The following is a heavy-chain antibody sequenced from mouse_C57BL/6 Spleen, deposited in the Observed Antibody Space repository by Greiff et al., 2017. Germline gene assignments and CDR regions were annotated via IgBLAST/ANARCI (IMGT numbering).Heavy chain of an antibody. CDR1: GYTFTSYW. CDR2: IDPSDSYT. J-gene: IGHJ2*01. CDR3: ARLYGNYEDFDY. D-gene: IGHD2-1*01. V-gene: IGHV1-69*01. Sequence: QVQLKQPGAELVMPGASVKLSCKASGYTFTSYWMHWVKQRPGQGLEWIGEIDPSDSYTNYNQKFKGKSTLTVDKSSSTAYMQLSSLTSEDSAVYYCARLYGNYEDFDYWGQGTTLTVSS.